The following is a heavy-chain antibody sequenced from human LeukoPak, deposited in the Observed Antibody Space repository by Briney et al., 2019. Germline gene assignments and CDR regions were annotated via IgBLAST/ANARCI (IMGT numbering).Heavy chain of an antibody. CDR3: ARGETTVVPPWSIDY. J-gene: IGHJ4*02. CDR1: GFTFSSYS. CDR2: ISSSSSYI. Sequence: PGGSLRLSCAASGFTFSSYSMNWVRQAPGKGLEWVSSISSSSSYIYYADSVKGRFTISRDNAKNSLYLQMNSLRAEDTAVYYCARGETTVVPPWSIDYWGQGTLVTVSS. D-gene: IGHD4-23*01. V-gene: IGHV3-21*01.